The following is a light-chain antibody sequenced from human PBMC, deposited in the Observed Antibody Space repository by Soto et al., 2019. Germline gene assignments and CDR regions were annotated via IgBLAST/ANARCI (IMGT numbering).Light chain of an antibody. Sequence: DIQMTQSPSSLSASVGDRVTITCRASQSISSYLNWYQQKPGKAPKLLIYAASSLQSGVPSRFSGSGSVTDFTLTISSLHREDFATYSCQQSYSTPYTFGQGTKLEIK. CDR1: QSISSY. J-gene: IGKJ2*01. V-gene: IGKV1-39*01. CDR2: AAS. CDR3: QQSYSTPYT.